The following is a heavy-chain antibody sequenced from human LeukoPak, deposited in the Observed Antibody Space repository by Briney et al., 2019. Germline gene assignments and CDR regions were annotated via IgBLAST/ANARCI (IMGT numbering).Heavy chain of an antibody. CDR1: GGSFSGYY. Sequence: SETLSLTCAVYGGSFSGYYWSWIRQPPRKGLEWIGEINHSGSTNYNPSLKSRVTISVDTSKNQFSLKLSSVTAADTGVYYCARTSYDYVWGSYRQTHFDYWGQGTLVTVSS. CDR2: INHSGST. V-gene: IGHV4-34*01. D-gene: IGHD3-16*02. CDR3: ARTSYDYVWGSYRQTHFDY. J-gene: IGHJ4*02.